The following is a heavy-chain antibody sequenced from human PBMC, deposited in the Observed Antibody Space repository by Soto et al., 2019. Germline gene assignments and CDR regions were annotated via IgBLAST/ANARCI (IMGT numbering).Heavy chain of an antibody. CDR1: GFSFRDYF. Sequence: GVSLKISCAASGFSFRDYFMSWLRQAPGKGLEWVSYIGPYGNSIYYADSVKGRFTISRDDATKSLHLHMNSLRTDDTAVYYCARDDHTYGVYWGQGTPVTVSS. D-gene: IGHD2-21*01. J-gene: IGHJ4*02. CDR3: ARDDHTYGVY. V-gene: IGHV3-11*01. CDR2: IGPYGNSI.